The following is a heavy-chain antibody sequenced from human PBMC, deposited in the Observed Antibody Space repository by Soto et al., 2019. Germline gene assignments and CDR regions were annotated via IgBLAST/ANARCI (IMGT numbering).Heavy chain of an antibody. V-gene: IGHV1-18*04. CDR2: ISPNSGRA. D-gene: IGHD3-3*01. J-gene: IGHJ4*02. CDR3: VRQYFDFWTDYPDFDY. Sequence: QVQLVQSGAEMKRPGASVKVSCKASGYTFSKYDISWVRQAPGQGLRWLGLISPNSGRASYSESFQGRVTMSTDTPTTTAYLELRSLRSDDTAVYYCVRQYFDFWTDYPDFDYWGQGTLVTVSS. CDR1: GYTFSKYD.